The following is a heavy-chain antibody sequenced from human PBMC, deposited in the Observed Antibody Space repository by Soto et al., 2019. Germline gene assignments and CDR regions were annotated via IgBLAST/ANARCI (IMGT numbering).Heavy chain of an antibody. CDR1: GGSISSGGYY. CDR2: IYYSGST. Sequence: SETLSLTCTVSGGSISSGGYYWNWIRQHPGKGLEWIGYIYYSGSTYYNPSLKSRVTISVDTSRNQFSLNLSSVTAADTAVYYCARGYYYDSSGYRMGTFDIWGQGTMVTVS. V-gene: IGHV4-31*03. J-gene: IGHJ3*02. D-gene: IGHD3-22*01. CDR3: ARGYYYDSSGYRMGTFDI.